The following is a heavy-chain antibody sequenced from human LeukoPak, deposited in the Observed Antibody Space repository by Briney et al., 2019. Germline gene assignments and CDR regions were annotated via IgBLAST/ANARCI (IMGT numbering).Heavy chain of an antibody. CDR2: INHSGST. Sequence: TSSETLSLTCAVYGGSFSGYYWSWIRQPPGKGLEWIGEINHSGSTNYNPSLKSRVTISVDTSKNQFPLKLSSVTAADTAVYYCARDIGLRSSGEFDYWGQGTLVTVSS. D-gene: IGHD4-17*01. CDR3: ARDIGLRSSGEFDY. CDR1: GGSFSGYY. V-gene: IGHV4-34*01. J-gene: IGHJ4*02.